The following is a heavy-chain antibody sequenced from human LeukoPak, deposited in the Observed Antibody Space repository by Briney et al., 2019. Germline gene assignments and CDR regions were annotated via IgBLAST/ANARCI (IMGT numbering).Heavy chain of an antibody. V-gene: IGHV4-59*01. CDR3: ASGVVGAPYYYYYDMDV. D-gene: IGHD1-26*01. Sequence: PSETLSLTCAVSGGSFSSYYWSWIRQPPGKGLEWMGDIYYSGSTNYNPSLKSRVTISVDKYKNQFSLKLSSVTAADTAVYYCASGVVGAPYYYYYDMDVWGQGTTVTVSS. J-gene: IGHJ6*02. CDR2: IYYSGST. CDR1: GGSFSSYY.